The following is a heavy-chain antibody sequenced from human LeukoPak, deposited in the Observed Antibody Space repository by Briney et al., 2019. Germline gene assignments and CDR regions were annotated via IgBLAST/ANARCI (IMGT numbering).Heavy chain of an antibody. CDR2: MNPNSGNT. Sequence: ASVKVSCKASGYTFTSYDINWVRQATGQGLEWMGWMNPNSGNTGYAQKFQGRVTMTRNTSISTAYMELSSLRSEDTAVYYCARGGIAAALSVDWGQGTLVTVSS. J-gene: IGHJ4*02. V-gene: IGHV1-8*01. D-gene: IGHD6-13*01. CDR1: GYTFTSYD. CDR3: ARGGIAAALSVD.